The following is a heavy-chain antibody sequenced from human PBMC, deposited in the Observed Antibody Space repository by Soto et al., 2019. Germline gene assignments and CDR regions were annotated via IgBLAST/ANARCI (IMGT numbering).Heavy chain of an antibody. Sequence: SETLSLTCTVSGGSISSGGYYWSCIRQHPGQGLEWIGYICCSGSTYYNPSRESRDTISVETGKNPFSLKLSTVTAADTVVYYCAKDPTYYYDGSGSRCGVFDPWGQGTLVTVSS. CDR3: AKDPTYYYDGSGSRCGVFDP. V-gene: IGHV4-31*03. CDR1: GGSISSGGYY. D-gene: IGHD3-22*01. J-gene: IGHJ5*02. CDR2: ICCSGST.